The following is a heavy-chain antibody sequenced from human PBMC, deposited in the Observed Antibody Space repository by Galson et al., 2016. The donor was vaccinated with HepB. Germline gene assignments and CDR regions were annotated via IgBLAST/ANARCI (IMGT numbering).Heavy chain of an antibody. CDR1: GGSIISYH. V-gene: IGHV4-59*01. CDR2: MYNSGST. D-gene: IGHD6-19*01. CDR3: ARDHGSSGWLH. Sequence: SETLFLTCSFSGGSIISYHWSWIRQPPGKGLEWIGDMYNSGSTNYSPSLTSQVTISVDNSKNQFSLELTSVTAADTAVYYCARDHGSSGWLHWGQGILVTVSS. J-gene: IGHJ4*02.